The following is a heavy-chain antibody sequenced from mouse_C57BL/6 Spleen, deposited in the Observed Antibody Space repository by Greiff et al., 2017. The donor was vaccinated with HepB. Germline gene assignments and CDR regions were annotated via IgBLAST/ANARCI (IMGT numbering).Heavy chain of an antibody. CDR1: GFSLTSYG. CDR3: ARTGEDYDVAY. V-gene: IGHV2-2*01. Sequence: QVQLQQSGPALVQPSQSLSITCTVSGFSLTSYGVHWVRQSPGKGLEWLGVIWSGGSTDYNAAFISRLSISKDNSKSQVFFKMNSLQADDTAIYYCARTGEDYDVAYWGQGTLVTVSA. CDR2: IWSGGST. D-gene: IGHD2-4*01. J-gene: IGHJ3*01.